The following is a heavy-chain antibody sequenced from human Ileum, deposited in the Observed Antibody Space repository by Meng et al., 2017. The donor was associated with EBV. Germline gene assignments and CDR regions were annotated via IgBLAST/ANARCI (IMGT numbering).Heavy chain of an antibody. D-gene: IGHD4-23*01. CDR2: IDQSGYT. Sequence: QWHLSQGGTGPFKPPETLSLTCAFYGVSFNAYYRTWLRQPPGKGLEWIGEIDQSGYTKFNPSLSSRATISRDTSNNQFSLRLNSVTAADTALYYCARYGRCNGNSFYCFDPWGQGTLVTVSS. CDR1: GVSFNAYY. CDR3: ARYGRCNGNSFYCFDP. V-gene: IGHV4-34*01. J-gene: IGHJ5*02.